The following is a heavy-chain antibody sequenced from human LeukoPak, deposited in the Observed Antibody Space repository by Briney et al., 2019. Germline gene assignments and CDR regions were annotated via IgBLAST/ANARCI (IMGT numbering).Heavy chain of an antibody. V-gene: IGHV3-7*01. Sequence: GGSLRLSCAASGFTFSSYWMNWVRQAPGKGLEWVANIKEDGSEKYYVDSVKGRLTISRDNAKNSLYLQMNSLRAEDTAVYYCARDYDILTGYADAFDIWGQGTMVTVSS. CDR1: GFTFSSYW. J-gene: IGHJ3*02. CDR3: ARDYDILTGYADAFDI. CDR2: IKEDGSEK. D-gene: IGHD3-9*01.